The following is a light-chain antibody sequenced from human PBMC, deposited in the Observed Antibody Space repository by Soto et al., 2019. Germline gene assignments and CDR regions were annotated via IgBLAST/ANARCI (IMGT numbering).Light chain of an antibody. J-gene: IGKJ1*01. Sequence: EIVLTQSPGTLSLSPGERATLSCKASQSVKNNYFAWYQHKPGQAPRLLIYSASSRATGIPDRFRGSGSGTDFTLTISRLEPEDFAIYYCQQYADIPRSFGPGTTVEVK. V-gene: IGKV3-20*01. CDR1: QSVKNNY. CDR2: SAS. CDR3: QQYADIPRS.